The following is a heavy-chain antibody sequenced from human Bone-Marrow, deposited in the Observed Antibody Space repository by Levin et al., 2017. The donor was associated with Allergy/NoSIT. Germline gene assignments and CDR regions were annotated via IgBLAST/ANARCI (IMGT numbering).Heavy chain of an antibody. CDR3: ARVGSPFHYYGSGSYLNWFDP. Sequence: NAGGSLRLSCAASGFTFSDYYMSWIRQAPGKGLEWVSYISSSSSYTNYADSVKGRFTISRDNAKNSLYLQMNSLRAEDTAVYYCARVGSPFHYYGSGSYLNWFDPWGQGTLVTVSS. CDR1: GFTFSDYY. CDR2: ISSSSSYT. J-gene: IGHJ5*02. D-gene: IGHD3-10*01. V-gene: IGHV3-11*05.